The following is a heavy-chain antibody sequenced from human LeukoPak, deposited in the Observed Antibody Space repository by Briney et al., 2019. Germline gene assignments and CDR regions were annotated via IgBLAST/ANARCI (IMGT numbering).Heavy chain of an antibody. CDR1: GGSISSYY. CDR3: ARQDSGTYLNPLDI. J-gene: IGHJ3*02. D-gene: IGHD1-26*01. CDR2: IYYTGST. V-gene: IGHV4-59*08. Sequence: SETLSLTCIVSGGSISSYYWSWIRQPPGKGLEWIGYIYYTGSTNYNPSLKSRVSISVDTSKNQLSLKLRSVTAADTAVYYCARQDSGTYLNPLDIWGQGTVVTVSS.